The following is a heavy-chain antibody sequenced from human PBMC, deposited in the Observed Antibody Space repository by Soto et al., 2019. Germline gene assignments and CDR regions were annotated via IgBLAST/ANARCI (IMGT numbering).Heavy chain of an antibody. Sequence: PGESLKISCKGSGYSFTSYWIGWVRQMPGKGLEWMGIIYPGDSDTRYSPSFQGQVTISADKSISTAYLQWSGLKASDTAMYYCARSSSGGSGFYYYGMEVWGQGTTVTVSS. CDR2: IYPGDSDT. CDR3: ARSSSGGSGFYYYGMEV. V-gene: IGHV5-51*01. CDR1: GYSFTSYW. D-gene: IGHD3-10*01. J-gene: IGHJ6*02.